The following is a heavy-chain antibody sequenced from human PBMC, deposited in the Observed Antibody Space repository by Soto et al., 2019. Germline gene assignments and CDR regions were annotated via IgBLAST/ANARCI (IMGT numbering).Heavy chain of an antibody. Sequence: EVQLVESGGGLVKPGGSLRLSCAASGFTFSDHSMAWVRQAPGKGLEWVGRSRNKANSSSTEYAASVKGRFTISRDESKNSLYLQMNSLKTEDTAVYYCARFSGSYTRGLDYWGQGTLVTVSS. CDR1: GFTFSDHS. CDR2: SRNKANSSST. D-gene: IGHD1-26*01. V-gene: IGHV3-72*01. CDR3: ARFSGSYTRGLDY. J-gene: IGHJ4*02.